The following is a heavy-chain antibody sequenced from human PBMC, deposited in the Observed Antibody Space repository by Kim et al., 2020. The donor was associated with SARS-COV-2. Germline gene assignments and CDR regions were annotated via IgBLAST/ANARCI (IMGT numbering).Heavy chain of an antibody. CDR3: ARDRSRFGAARPYYYYGMDV. CDR1: GYTFTGYY. D-gene: IGHD6-6*01. CDR2: INPNSGGT. J-gene: IGHJ6*02. Sequence: ASVKVSCKASGYTFTGYYMHWVRQAPGQGLEWMGRINPNSGGTNYAQKFQGRVTMTRDTSISTAYMELSRLRSDDTAVYYCARDRSRFGAARPYYYYGMDVWGQGTTVTVSS. V-gene: IGHV1-2*06.